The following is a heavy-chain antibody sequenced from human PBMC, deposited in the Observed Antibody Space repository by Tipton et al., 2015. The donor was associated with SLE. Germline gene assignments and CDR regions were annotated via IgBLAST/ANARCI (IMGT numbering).Heavy chain of an antibody. CDR1: GDSIISSSYY. Sequence: TLSLTCSVSGDSIISSSYYWGWIRQPPGKGLEWIGSMYYSRSTYYNPSLKSRVTISVDTSKNQFSLMLRSVTAADTAVYYCARDGPYYDFWSGMGTFDIWGQGTMVTVSS. CDR3: ARDGPYYDFWSGMGTFDI. D-gene: IGHD3-3*01. J-gene: IGHJ3*02. V-gene: IGHV4-39*07. CDR2: MYYSRST.